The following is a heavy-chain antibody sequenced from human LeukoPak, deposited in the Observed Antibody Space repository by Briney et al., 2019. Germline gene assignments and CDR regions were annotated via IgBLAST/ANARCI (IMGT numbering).Heavy chain of an antibody. CDR2: ISGSGGST. J-gene: IGHJ4*02. CDR3: AKSGSGWYLFDY. D-gene: IGHD6-19*01. CDR1: GFTVSSNY. Sequence: GGSLRLSCAASGFTVSSNYMSWVRQAPGKGLEWVSAISGSGGSTYYADSVKGRFAISRDNSKNTLYLQMNSLRAEDTAVYYCAKSGSGWYLFDYWGQGTLVTVSS. V-gene: IGHV3-23*01.